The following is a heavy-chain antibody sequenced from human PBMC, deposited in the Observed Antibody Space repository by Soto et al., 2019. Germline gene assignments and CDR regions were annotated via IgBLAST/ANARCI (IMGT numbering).Heavy chain of an antibody. Sequence: PSETLSLTCAVYGGSFSGYYWIWIRQPPGKGLEWIGEINHSGSTNYNPSLKSRVTISVDTSKNQFSLKLSSVTAADTAVYYCARARSLSLRGYNWFDPWGQGTLVTVSS. D-gene: IGHD3-10*01. J-gene: IGHJ5*02. CDR1: GGSFSGYY. V-gene: IGHV4-34*01. CDR3: ARARSLSLRGYNWFDP. CDR2: INHSGST.